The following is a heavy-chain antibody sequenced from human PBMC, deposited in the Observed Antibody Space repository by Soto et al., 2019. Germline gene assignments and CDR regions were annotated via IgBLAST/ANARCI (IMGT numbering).Heavy chain of an antibody. CDR3: ARTSVCNSLLTPGGYYYYGMDV. D-gene: IGHD4-4*01. V-gene: IGHV1-69*01. CDR2: IIPIFGTA. J-gene: IGHJ6*02. CDR1: GGTFSSYA. Sequence: QVQLVQSGAEVQKPGSSVKVSCKASGGTFSSYAISWVRQAPGQGLEWMRGIIPIFGTAHYAQTFQSRVNITADESTSTADMAQSSLRSENTAVYDCARTSVCNSLLTPGGYYYYGMDVWGQGTTVTVSS.